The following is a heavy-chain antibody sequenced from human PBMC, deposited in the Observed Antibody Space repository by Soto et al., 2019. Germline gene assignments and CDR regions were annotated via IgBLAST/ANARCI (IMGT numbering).Heavy chain of an antibody. D-gene: IGHD1-1*01. CDR2: IYYSGST. V-gene: IGHV4-61*01. CDR1: GGSIGSSSYY. Sequence: TSETLSLTCTVSGGSIGSSSYYWGWIRQPPGKGLEWIGYIYYSGSTNYNPSLKSRVTISVDTSKNQFSLKLSSVTAADTAVYYCARDKGNNDAFDIWGHGTMVTVSS. J-gene: IGHJ3*02. CDR3: ARDKGNNDAFDI.